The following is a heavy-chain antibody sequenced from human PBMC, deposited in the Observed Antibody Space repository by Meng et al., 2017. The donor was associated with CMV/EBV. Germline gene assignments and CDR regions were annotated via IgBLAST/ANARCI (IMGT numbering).Heavy chain of an antibody. J-gene: IGHJ4*02. Sequence: QLQPQYSVPRLVKPSETLSLTCTGSGGSIRSSSYYWGWIRQPPGKGLEWIGSIYYSVSTYYNPSLKSRVTISVDTSKNQFSLKLSSVTAADTAVYYCARDPSLRWIDYWGQGTLVTVSS. CDR2: IYYSVST. CDR3: ARDPSLRWIDY. CDR1: GGSIRSSSYY. D-gene: IGHD4-23*01. V-gene: IGHV4-39*07.